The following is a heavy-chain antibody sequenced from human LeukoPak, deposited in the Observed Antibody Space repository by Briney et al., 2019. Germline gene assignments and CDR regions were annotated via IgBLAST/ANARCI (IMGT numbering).Heavy chain of an antibody. J-gene: IGHJ6*03. CDR3: AKVGGTTDYYYYYYMDV. CDR2: ISYDGSNK. Sequence: PGGSLRLSCAASGFTFSSYGMHWVRQAPGKGLEWVAVISYDGSNKYYADSVKGRFTISRDNSKNTLYLQMNSLRAEDTAVYYCAKVGGTTDYYYYYYMDVWGKGTTVTVSS. CDR1: GFTFSSYG. D-gene: IGHD2-2*01. V-gene: IGHV3-30*18.